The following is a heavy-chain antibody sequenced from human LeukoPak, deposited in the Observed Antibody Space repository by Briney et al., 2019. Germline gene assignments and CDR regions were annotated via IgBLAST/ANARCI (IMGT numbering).Heavy chain of an antibody. CDR2: IKQDGSEK. Sequence: GGSLRLSCAASGLTFSRYWMSWVRQAPGKGLEWVANIKQDGSEKYYVGSVKGRFTISRDNAKNSLYLQMNSLRAEDTAVYYCARSWTIAAAPDWFDPWGQGTLVTVSS. D-gene: IGHD6-13*01. V-gene: IGHV3-7*01. CDR3: ARSWTIAAAPDWFDP. CDR1: GLTFSRYW. J-gene: IGHJ5*02.